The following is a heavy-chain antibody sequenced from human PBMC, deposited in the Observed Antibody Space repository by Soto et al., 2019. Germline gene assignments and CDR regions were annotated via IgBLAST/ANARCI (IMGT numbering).Heavy chain of an antibody. V-gene: IGHV4-34*01. CDR1: GGSFSGYY. D-gene: IGHD2-2*01. CDR3: ARGPPRTRHAPDY. J-gene: IGHJ4*02. Sequence: QVQLQQWGAGLLKSSETLSLTCAVYGGSFSGYYWSWIRQPPGKGLEWIGEINHSGSTNYNPSLKSRVTISVDTSKNQFSLELSSVTAADTAMYYCARGPPRTRHAPDYWGEGILVTVAS. CDR2: INHSGST.